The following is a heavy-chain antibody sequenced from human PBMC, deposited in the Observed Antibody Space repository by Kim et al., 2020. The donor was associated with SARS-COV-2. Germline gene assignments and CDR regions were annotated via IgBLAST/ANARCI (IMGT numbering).Heavy chain of an antibody. CDR1: GFTFRNYG. Sequence: GGSLRLSCATSGFTFRNYGMHWVRQAPAKGLEWVAHDGSKTDYADSVKGRFTISRDNSKNTLYLQMNSLRVEDTAIYYCARDKDWYFDLWGRGTLVTVSS. CDR3: ARDKDWYFDL. V-gene: IGHV3-33*01. CDR2: DGSKT. J-gene: IGHJ2*01.